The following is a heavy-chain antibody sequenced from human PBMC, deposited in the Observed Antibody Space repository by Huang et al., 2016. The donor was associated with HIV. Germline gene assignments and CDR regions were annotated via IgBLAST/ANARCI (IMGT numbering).Heavy chain of an antibody. V-gene: IGHV4-61*01. Sequence: QVQLQESGPGLVKPSETLFLTCTVSDDSLSSGNYYWSWIRQPPGKGLEWIGYIFYTGGTDYNPARQSRVTVSMDTSKSLFSLNLRSVTAADSAVYYCARQDFWRDPFDFWGQGTLVTVSS. CDR1: DDSLSSGNYY. CDR3: ARQDFWRDPFDF. CDR2: IFYTGGT. D-gene: IGHD3-3*01. J-gene: IGHJ4*02.